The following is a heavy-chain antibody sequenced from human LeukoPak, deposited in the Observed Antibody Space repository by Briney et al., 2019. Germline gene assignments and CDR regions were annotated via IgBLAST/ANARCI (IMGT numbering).Heavy chain of an antibody. CDR3: ARDLGGTTSNAFDI. CDR1: GGSISSSSYY. V-gene: IGHV4-39*07. D-gene: IGHD1-1*01. J-gene: IGHJ3*02. CDR2: IYYSGST. Sequence: SETLSLTCTVSGGSISSSSYYWGWIRQPPGKGLEWIGSIYYSGSTNYNPSLKSRVTISVDTSKNQFSLKLSSVTAADTAVYYCARDLGGTTSNAFDIWGQGTMVTVSS.